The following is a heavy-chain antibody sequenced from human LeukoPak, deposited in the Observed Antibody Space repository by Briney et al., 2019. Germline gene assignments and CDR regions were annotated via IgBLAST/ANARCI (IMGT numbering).Heavy chain of an antibody. V-gene: IGHV3-23*01. D-gene: IGHD3-10*01. CDR3: AKDLEAGKYGSGHDPYYFDY. Sequence: PGGSLRLSCAAAGFTFSNYSMSWVRQAPGKGLGWVSAIRGSGGSTYYADSVKSRFTISRDNSKNTLYLQMNSLRAEDTAVYYCAKDLEAGKYGSGHDPYYFDYWGQGTLVTVSS. CDR2: IRGSGGST. J-gene: IGHJ4*02. CDR1: GFTFSNYS.